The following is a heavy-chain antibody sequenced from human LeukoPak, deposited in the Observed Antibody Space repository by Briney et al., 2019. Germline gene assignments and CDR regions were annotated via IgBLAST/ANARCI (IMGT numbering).Heavy chain of an antibody. CDR3: ARGRITIFGVVIIHPHLDY. D-gene: IGHD3-3*01. Sequence: SETLSLTCAVYGGSFSGYYWSWIRQPPGKGLEWIGEINHSGSTNYNPSLKSRVTISVDTSKNQFSLKLSSVTAADTAVYYCARGRITIFGVVIIHPHLDYWGQGTLVTVSS. CDR1: GGSFSGYY. V-gene: IGHV4-34*01. CDR2: INHSGST. J-gene: IGHJ4*02.